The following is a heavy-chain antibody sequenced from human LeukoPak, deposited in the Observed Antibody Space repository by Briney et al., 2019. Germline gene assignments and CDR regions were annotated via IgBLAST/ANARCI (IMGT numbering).Heavy chain of an antibody. D-gene: IGHD4-11*01. Sequence: PGGSLRLSCAASGFTFSDAWMSWVRQAPGKGLEWVSSISSSSSYIYYADSVKGRFTISRDNAKNSLYLQMNSLRAEDTAVYYCARDPVANDSWGQGTLVTVSS. CDR1: GFTFSDAW. CDR2: ISSSSSYI. CDR3: ARDPVANDS. V-gene: IGHV3-21*01. J-gene: IGHJ4*02.